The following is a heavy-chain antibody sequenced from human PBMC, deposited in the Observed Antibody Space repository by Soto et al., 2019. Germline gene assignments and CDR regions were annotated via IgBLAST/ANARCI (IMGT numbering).Heavy chain of an antibody. CDR2: IYSGGST. CDR1: GFPVSSDY. V-gene: IGHV3-66*01. Sequence: PGGSLSLSCAASGFPVSSDYMTWVRQAPGKGLEWVSVIYSGGSTYYADSVKGRFTISRDDSKNTLYLQMNSLRAEDTAVYYCVRGANLNYWGQGTLVTVSS. J-gene: IGHJ4*02. CDR3: VRGANLNY. D-gene: IGHD7-27*01.